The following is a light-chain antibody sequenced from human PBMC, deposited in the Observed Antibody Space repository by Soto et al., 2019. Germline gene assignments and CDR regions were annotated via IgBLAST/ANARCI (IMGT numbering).Light chain of an antibody. CDR1: RSNIGSNS. CDR3: ASWDDRLKGYV. V-gene: IGLV1-44*01. CDR2: IND. J-gene: IGLJ1*01. Sequence: QAVLTQPPSVSAAPGQRAIISCSGSRSNIGSNSVNWYQQLPATAPKLLIYINDQRPSGVPVRFSASTSGTSGSLAISGLQSEDEADYYCASWDDRLKGYVFGTGTKVTVL.